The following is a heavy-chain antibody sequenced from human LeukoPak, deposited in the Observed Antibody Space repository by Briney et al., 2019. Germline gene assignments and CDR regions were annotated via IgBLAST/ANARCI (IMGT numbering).Heavy chain of an antibody. V-gene: IGHV3-23*01. D-gene: IGHD3-10*01. Sequence: GGSLRLSCAASGFTFSSYAMSWVRQAPGKGLEWVSAISGSGGSTYYADSVKGRFTISRDNPKNTLYLQMNSLRAEDTAVYYCAKDRDITMVRGVHNWFDPWGQGTLVTLSS. CDR2: ISGSGGST. J-gene: IGHJ5*02. CDR1: GFTFSSYA. CDR3: AKDRDITMVRGVHNWFDP.